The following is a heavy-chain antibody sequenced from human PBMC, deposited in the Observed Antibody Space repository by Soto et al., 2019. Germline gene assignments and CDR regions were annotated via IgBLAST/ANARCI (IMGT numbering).Heavy chain of an antibody. V-gene: IGHV4-59*01. CDR2: IYYSGST. CDR1: GGSISSYY. D-gene: IGHD6-6*01. J-gene: IGHJ3*02. Sequence: SATLSLTCTVSGGSISSYYWSWIRQPPGKGLEWIGYIYYSGSTNYNPSLKSRVTISVDTSKNQFSLKLSSVTAADTAVYYCARSGSSSSGAAFDIWGQGTMVTVSS. CDR3: ARSGSSSSGAAFDI.